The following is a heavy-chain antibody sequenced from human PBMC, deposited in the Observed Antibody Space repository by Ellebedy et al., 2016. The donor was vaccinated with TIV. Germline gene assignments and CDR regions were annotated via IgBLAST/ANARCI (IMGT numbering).Heavy chain of an antibody. D-gene: IGHD4-17*01. J-gene: IGHJ3*02. CDR3: ARTGYGDYSDAFDI. V-gene: IGHV3-30-3*01. CDR1: GFTFSSYA. Sequence: GESLKISXAASGFTFSSYAMHWVRQAPGKGLEWVAVISYDGSNKYYADSVKGRFTISRDNAKNSLYLQMNSLRDEDTAVYYCARTGYGDYSDAFDIWGQGTMVTVSS. CDR2: ISYDGSNK.